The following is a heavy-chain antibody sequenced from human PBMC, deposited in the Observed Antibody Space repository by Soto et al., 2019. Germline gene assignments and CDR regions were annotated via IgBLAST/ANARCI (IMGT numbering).Heavy chain of an antibody. CDR3: ATSTGAPGNY. V-gene: IGHV3-7*01. CDR2: IKQDGSHK. CDR1: GFTLSSFL. J-gene: IGHJ4*02. D-gene: IGHD1-26*01. Sequence: PGGAPRISCVAPGFTLSSFLMSWAPQAPGKGLEWVANIKQDGSHKYYVPSVKGRLTISRDNAKNSLYLQMNSLRAEDAAVYYCATSTGAPGNYWGQGTLVTVSS.